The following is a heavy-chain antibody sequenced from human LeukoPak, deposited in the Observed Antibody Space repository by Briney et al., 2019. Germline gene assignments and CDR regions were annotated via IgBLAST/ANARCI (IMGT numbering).Heavy chain of an antibody. CDR2: IYYSGST. J-gene: IGHJ5*02. Sequence: SETLSLTCTVSGGSISSSSYYWSWIRQPPGKGLEWIGYIYYSGSTNYNPSRKSRVTISVDTSKNQFSLKLSSVTAADTAVYYCARDRDYYGSGSYYRWFDPWGQGTLVTVYS. CDR3: ARDRDYYGSGSYYRWFDP. CDR1: GGSISSSSYY. D-gene: IGHD3-10*01. V-gene: IGHV4-61*01.